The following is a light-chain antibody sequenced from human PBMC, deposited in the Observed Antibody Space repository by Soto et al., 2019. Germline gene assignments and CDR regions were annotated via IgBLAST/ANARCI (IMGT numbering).Light chain of an antibody. CDR2: EVS. J-gene: IGLJ1*01. CDR1: SSDVGGYNY. V-gene: IGLV2-14*01. Sequence: QSALTQRAPVSGSPGQSITISCTGTSSDVGGYNYVSWYQQHPGKAPKLMIYEVSNRPSGVSNRFSGSKSGNTASLTISGLQAEDEADYYCSSYTSSSTPYVFGTGTKVTAL. CDR3: SSYTSSSTPYV.